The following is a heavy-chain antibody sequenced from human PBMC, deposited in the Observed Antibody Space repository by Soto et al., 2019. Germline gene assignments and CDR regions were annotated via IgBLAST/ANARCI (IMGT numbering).Heavy chain of an antibody. D-gene: IGHD6-19*01. CDR3: ATVSSGWYYFDY. CDR2: FDPEDGET. J-gene: IGHJ4*02. CDR1: GYTLTELS. V-gene: IGHV1-24*01. Sequence: ASVKVSCKVSGYTLTELSMHWVRQAPGKGLEWMGGFDPEDGETIYAQKFQGRVTMTEDTSTDTAYMELSSLRSEDTAVYYCATVSSGWYYFDYWGQGTLVTVSS.